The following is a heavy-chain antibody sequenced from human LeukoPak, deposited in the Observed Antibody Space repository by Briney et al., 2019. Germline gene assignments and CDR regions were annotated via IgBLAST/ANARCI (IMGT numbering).Heavy chain of an antibody. J-gene: IGHJ6*02. V-gene: IGHV4-59*01. CDR1: GGSISSYY. Sequence: SETLSLTCTVSGGSISSYYWSWIRQPPGKGLEWIGYIYYSGSTNYNPSLKSRVTISVDTSKNQFSLKLSSVTAADAAVYYCARYCSGGSCYSGEGYYYYGMGVWGQGTTVTVSS. CDR3: ARYCSGGSCYSGEGYYYYGMGV. D-gene: IGHD2-15*01. CDR2: IYYSGST.